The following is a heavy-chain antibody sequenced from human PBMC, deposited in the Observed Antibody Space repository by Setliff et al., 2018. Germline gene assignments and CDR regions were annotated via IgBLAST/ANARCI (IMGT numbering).Heavy chain of an antibody. CDR2: INPGGGST. CDR3: AKSGRGVTFDQFFQA. Sequence: ASVKVSCKASGYTFTNHYMHWVGQAPGQGLEWMGMINPGGGSTTYAQKFQGRVTMTRDTSTSTVYMELSSLRTEDTAVYYCAKSGRGVTFDQFFQAWGHGTLVTVSS. D-gene: IGHD2-21*02. V-gene: IGHV1-46*01. CDR1: GYTFTNHY. J-gene: IGHJ1*01.